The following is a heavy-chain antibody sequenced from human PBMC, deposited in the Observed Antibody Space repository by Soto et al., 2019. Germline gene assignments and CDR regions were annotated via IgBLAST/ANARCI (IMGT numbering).Heavy chain of an antibody. CDR1: GGSFSGHS. D-gene: IGHD3-22*01. Sequence: PSETLSLTCADYGGSFSGHSWTWIRQSPGKGLEWIGDINHSGRVNYSPSLKSRVTISLDTSKNQFSLPLSAVTAADTAMYYCSSRAYDTNGYYRFDPSGQGDLVTV. CDR3: SSRAYDTNGYYRFDP. V-gene: IGHV4-34*01. J-gene: IGHJ5*01. CDR2: INHSGRV.